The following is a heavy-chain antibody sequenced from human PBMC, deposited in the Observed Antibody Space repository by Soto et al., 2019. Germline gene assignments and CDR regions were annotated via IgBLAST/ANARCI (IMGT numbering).Heavy chain of an antibody. CDR3: ARGYRYDSSGQDAFDI. CDR1: GYTFTSYG. V-gene: IGHV1-18*01. D-gene: IGHD3-22*01. J-gene: IGHJ3*02. Sequence: QVQLVQSGAEVKKPGASVKVSCKASGYTFTSYGISWVRQAPGQGLEWMGWINPYNGNTKYARNLLGRVTMTTDTSTSTAYMELRSLRSDDTAVYYCARGYRYDSSGQDAFDIWGQGTMVTVSS. CDR2: INPYNGNT.